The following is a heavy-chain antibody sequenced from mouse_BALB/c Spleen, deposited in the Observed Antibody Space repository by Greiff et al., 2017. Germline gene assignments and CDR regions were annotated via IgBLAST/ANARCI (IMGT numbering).Heavy chain of an antibody. Sequence: QVHVKQSGAELVRPGTSVKVSCKASGYAFTNYLIEWVKQRPGQGLEWIGVMNPGSGGTNYNEKFKGKATLTADKSSSTAYMQLSSLTSDDSAVYFCARRAYGNYYFDYWGQGTTLTVSS. V-gene: IGHV1-54*01. D-gene: IGHD2-1*01. CDR3: ARRAYGNYYFDY. CDR2: MNPGSGGT. CDR1: GYAFTNYL. J-gene: IGHJ2*01.